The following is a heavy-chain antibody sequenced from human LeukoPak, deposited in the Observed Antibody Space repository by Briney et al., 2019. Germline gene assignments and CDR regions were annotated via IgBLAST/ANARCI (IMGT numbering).Heavy chain of an antibody. J-gene: IGHJ6*02. CDR1: GFTFSSYA. V-gene: IGHV3-23*01. D-gene: IGHD2-2*02. Sequence: PGGSLRLSCAASGFTFSSYAMSWVRQAPGKGLEWVSAISGSGGSTYYADSVKGRFTISRDNSKNTLYLQTNSLRAEDTAVYYCATLGYCSSTSCYRDYYYGMDVWGQGTTVTVSS. CDR3: ATLGYCSSTSCYRDYYYGMDV. CDR2: ISGSGGST.